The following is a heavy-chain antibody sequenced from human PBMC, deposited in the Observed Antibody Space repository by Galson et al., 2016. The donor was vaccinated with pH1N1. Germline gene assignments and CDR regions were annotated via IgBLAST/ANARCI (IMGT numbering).Heavy chain of an antibody. D-gene: IGHD6-19*01. J-gene: IGHJ4*02. CDR1: GYSFSSHW. CDR3: ARRSAVAGVDY. Sequence: QSGAEVKKPGESLKISCQGSGYSFSSHWIGWVRQMPGKGLEWMGIIYPGDSDTKYSPSFQGQVTFSADKSINTAYLQWSSLKALDTAMYFCARRSAVAGVDYWGQGTLVTVSS. CDR2: IYPGDSDT. V-gene: IGHV5-51*01.